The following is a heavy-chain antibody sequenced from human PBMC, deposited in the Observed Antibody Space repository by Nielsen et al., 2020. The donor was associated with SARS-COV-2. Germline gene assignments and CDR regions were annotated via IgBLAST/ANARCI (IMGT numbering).Heavy chain of an antibody. J-gene: IGHJ5*02. V-gene: IGHV4-30-4*07. Sequence: LRLSFAVSGGSISSGGYSWSWIRQPPGKGLEWIGYINYSGSTYYNPSLKSRVTISVDTSKNQFSLRLSSVTAADTAVYYCAREAVVVTAPGWFDPWGQGTLVTVSS. D-gene: IGHD2-21*02. CDR1: GGSISSGGYS. CDR2: INYSGST. CDR3: AREAVVVTAPGWFDP.